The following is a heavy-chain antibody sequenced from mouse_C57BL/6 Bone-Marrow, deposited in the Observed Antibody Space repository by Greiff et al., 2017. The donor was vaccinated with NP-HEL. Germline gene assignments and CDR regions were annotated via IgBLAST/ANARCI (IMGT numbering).Heavy chain of an antibody. D-gene: IGHD2-2*01. Sequence: DVQLQESGPGLVKPSQSLSLTCSVTGYSITSGYYWNWIRQFPGNKLEWMGYISYDGSNNYNPSLKNRISITRDTSKNQFFLKLNSVTTEDTATYYCARALYGYDGYFDVWGTGTTVTVSS. CDR1: GYSITSGYY. J-gene: IGHJ1*03. CDR2: ISYDGSN. CDR3: ARALYGYDGYFDV. V-gene: IGHV3-6*01.